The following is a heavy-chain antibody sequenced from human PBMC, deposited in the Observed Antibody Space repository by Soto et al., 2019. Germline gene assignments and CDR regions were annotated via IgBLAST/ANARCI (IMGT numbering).Heavy chain of an antibody. D-gene: IGHD5-12*01. CDR2: IIPIFGTA. CDR3: ASSGHSGYDGANWFDP. Sequence: AVKVSCKASGGTFSSYAISWVRQAPGQGLEWMGGIIPIFGTANYAQKFQGRVTITADESTSTAYMELSSLRSEDTAVYYCASSGHSGYDGANWFDPWGQGTLVTVSS. J-gene: IGHJ5*02. V-gene: IGHV1-69*13. CDR1: GGTFSSYA.